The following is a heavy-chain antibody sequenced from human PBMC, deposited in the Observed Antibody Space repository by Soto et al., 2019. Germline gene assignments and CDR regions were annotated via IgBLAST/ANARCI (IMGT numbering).Heavy chain of an antibody. CDR1: GFTFSNYG. Sequence: QVQLVESGGGVAEPGRSLRLSCAASGFTFSNYGMHWVRQAPGKGLEWVGVLSYDGSNQYYADSVEGRITISRDNSKNTLYLQVNSLRAEDTAVYSCAKDGNIYTSGWYAPSLDYCSQGTLVTVSS. J-gene: IGHJ4*02. CDR2: LSYDGSNQ. D-gene: IGHD6-19*01. V-gene: IGHV3-30*18. CDR3: AKDGNIYTSGWYAPSLDY.